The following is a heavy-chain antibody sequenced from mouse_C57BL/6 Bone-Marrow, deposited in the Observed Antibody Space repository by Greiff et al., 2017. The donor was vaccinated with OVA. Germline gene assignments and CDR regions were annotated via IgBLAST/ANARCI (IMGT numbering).Heavy chain of an antibody. J-gene: IGHJ3*01. D-gene: IGHD1-1*01. CDR2: IYPGNSDT. CDR3: TRGIIAGAY. CDR1: GYTFTSYW. V-gene: IGHV1-5*01. Sequence: EVKLVESGTVLARPGASVKMSCKTSGYTFTSYWMHWVKQRPGQGLEWIGAIYPGNSDTSYNQKFKGKAKLTAVTSASTAYMELSSLTNEDSAVYYCTRGIIAGAYWGQGTLVTVSA.